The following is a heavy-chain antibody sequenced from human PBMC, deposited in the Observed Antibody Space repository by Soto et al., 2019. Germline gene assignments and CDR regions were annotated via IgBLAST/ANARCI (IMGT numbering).Heavy chain of an antibody. V-gene: IGHV3-33*03. CDR2: IWYDGSNK. D-gene: IGHD3-3*01. CDR1: GFTFSSYG. J-gene: IGHJ4*02. Sequence: GGSLRLSCAASGFTFSSYGMHWVRQAPGKGLEWVAVIWYDGSNKYYADSVKGRFTISRGNAKNSLYLQMNSLRAEDTAVYYCATEVWVYYDFWSGYSDYWGQGTLVTVSS. CDR3: ATEVWVYYDFWSGYSDY.